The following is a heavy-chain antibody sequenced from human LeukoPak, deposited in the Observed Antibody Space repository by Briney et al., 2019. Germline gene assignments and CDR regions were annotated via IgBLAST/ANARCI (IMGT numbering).Heavy chain of an antibody. CDR3: VRDGRSGWHFDY. D-gene: IGHD6-19*01. Sequence: PGGSLRLSCAASGFTFSSYWMSWVCQAPGKGLEWVANIKQDGSEKSYVDSVKGRFTNSRDNVENSMFLQMNSLRAEDTAVYYCVRDGRSGWHFDYWGQGALVTVSS. J-gene: IGHJ4*02. CDR1: GFTFSSYW. CDR2: IKQDGSEK. V-gene: IGHV3-7*01.